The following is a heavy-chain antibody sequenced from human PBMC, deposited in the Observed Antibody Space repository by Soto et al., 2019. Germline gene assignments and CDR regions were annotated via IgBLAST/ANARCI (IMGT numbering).Heavy chain of an antibody. CDR3: GRDMIYYDSSGYYYDNY. CDR1: GGSFSGYY. CDR2: INHSGST. V-gene: IGHV4-34*01. J-gene: IGHJ4*02. Sequence: PSETLSLTCAVYGGSFSGYYWSWIRQPPGKGLEWIGEINHSGSTNYNPSLKSRVTISVDTSKNQFSLKLSSVTAADTAVYYCGRDMIYYDSSGYYYDNYWGQGTLVTVSS. D-gene: IGHD3-22*01.